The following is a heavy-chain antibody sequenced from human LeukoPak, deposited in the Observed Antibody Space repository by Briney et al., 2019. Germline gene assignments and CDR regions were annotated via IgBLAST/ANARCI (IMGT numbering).Heavy chain of an antibody. CDR3: ARPRTAWSSHWYFEV. D-gene: IGHD1-1*01. V-gene: IGHV3-48*03. Sequence: GGSLRLSCVASGFTFSAYEGNWVRQAPGKGLEWISYISRSGSTIKYAESVKGRFTISRGNAKNSLFLRMSSLRVEDTAVYYCARPRTAWSSHWYFEVWGRGTLVTVSS. J-gene: IGHJ2*01. CDR2: ISRSGSTI. CDR1: GFTFSAYE.